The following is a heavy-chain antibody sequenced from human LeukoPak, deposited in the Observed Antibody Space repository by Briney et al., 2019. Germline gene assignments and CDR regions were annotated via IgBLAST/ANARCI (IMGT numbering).Heavy chain of an antibody. CDR3: TTDRNYYYGMDV. J-gene: IGHJ6*02. Sequence: GGSLRLSCAASGFIFSSYGMHWVRQAPGKGLEWVGRIKSKTDGGTTDYAAPVKGRFAISRDDSKSTLYLQMNSLKTEDTAVYYCTTDRNYYYGMDVWGQGTTVTVSS. CDR1: GFIFSSYG. V-gene: IGHV3-15*01. CDR2: IKSKTDGGTT.